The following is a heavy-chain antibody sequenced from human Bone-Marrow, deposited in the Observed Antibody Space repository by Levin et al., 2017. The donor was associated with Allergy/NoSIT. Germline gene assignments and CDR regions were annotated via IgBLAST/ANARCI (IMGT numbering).Heavy chain of an antibody. CDR2: ISAYNGNT. CDR3: ARDGRGTYYDFWSGYDSQLDP. V-gene: IGHV1-18*01. D-gene: IGHD3-3*01. J-gene: IGHJ5*02. Sequence: ASVKVSCKASGYTFTSYGISWVRQAPGQGLEWMGWISAYNGNTNYAQKLQGRVTMTTDTSTSTAYMELRSLRSDDTAVYYCARDGRGTYYDFWSGYDSQLDPWGQGTLVTVSS. CDR1: GYTFTSYG.